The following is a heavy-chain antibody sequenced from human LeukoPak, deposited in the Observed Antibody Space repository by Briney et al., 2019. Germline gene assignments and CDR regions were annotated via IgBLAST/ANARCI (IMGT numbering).Heavy chain of an antibody. CDR1: GGTFSSYA. CDR3: ARAFTMVRPRKRGDPYYYYGMDV. Sequence: SVKVSCKASGGTFSSYAISWVRQAPGQGLEWMGGIIPTFGTANYAQKFQGRVTITADESTSTAYMELSSLRSEDTAVYYCARAFTMVRPRKRGDPYYYYGMDVWGQGTTVTVSS. J-gene: IGHJ6*02. V-gene: IGHV1-69*13. D-gene: IGHD3-10*01. CDR2: IIPTFGTA.